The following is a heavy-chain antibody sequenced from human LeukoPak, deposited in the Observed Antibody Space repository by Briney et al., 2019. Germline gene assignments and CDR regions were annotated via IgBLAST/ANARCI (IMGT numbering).Heavy chain of an antibody. J-gene: IGHJ4*02. CDR2: TIPIFGTA. D-gene: IGHD3-10*01. V-gene: IGHV1-69*13. CDR3: ARDYYGSGRYYKPFDY. CDR1: GGTFSSYA. Sequence: ASVKVSCKASGGTFSSYAISWVRQAPGQGLEWMGGTIPIFGTANYAQKFQGRVTITADESTSTAYMELSSLRSEDTAVYYCARDYYGSGRYYKPFDYWGQGTLVTVSS.